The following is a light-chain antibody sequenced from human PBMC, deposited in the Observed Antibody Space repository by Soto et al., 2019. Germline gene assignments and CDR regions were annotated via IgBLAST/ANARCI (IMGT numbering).Light chain of an antibody. CDR1: QSISSW. Sequence: DSQLTQAPSTLSASVGDRVTITCRASQSISSWLAWYQQKPGKAPKLLIYDASSLESGVPSRFSGSGSGTEFTLTISSLQPDDFATYYCQQYNSYSPTFGQGTKVDIK. CDR2: DAS. J-gene: IGKJ1*01. V-gene: IGKV1-5*01. CDR3: QQYNSYSPT.